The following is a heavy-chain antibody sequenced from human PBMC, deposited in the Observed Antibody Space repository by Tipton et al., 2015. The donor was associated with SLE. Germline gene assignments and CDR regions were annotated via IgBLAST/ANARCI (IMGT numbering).Heavy chain of an antibody. CDR1: GYTFTGYY. CDR2: INPNSGGT. Sequence: QSGAEVKKPGASVKVSCKASGYTFTGYYMHWVRQAPGQGLEWMGWINPNSGGTNYAQKFQGRVTMTRDTSISTAYMELSRLRSDDTAVYYCARDYYGSGSYEAFDIWGQGTMVTVSS. CDR3: ARDYYGSGSYEAFDI. J-gene: IGHJ3*02. V-gene: IGHV1-2*02. D-gene: IGHD3-10*01.